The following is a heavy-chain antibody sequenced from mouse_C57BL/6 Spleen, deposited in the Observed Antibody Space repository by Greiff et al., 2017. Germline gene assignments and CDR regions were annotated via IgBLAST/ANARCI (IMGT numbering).Heavy chain of an antibody. Sequence: QVQLKQPGAELVKPGASVKLSCKASGYTFTSYWMHWVKQRPGQGLEWIGMIHPNSGSTNYNEKFKSKATLTVDKSSSTAYMQLSSLTSEDSAVYYCAILTGAFDYWGQGTTLTVSS. V-gene: IGHV1-64*01. CDR2: IHPNSGST. CDR3: AILTGAFDY. CDR1: GYTFTSYW. D-gene: IGHD4-1*01. J-gene: IGHJ2*01.